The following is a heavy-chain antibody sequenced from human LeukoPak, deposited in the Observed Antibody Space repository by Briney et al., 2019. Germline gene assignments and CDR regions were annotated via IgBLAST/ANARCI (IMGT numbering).Heavy chain of an antibody. Sequence: GGSLRLSCAASGFTFSSHAMAWVRQAPGKGLEWVSAIGGRGGSTYYADSVKGRFTISRDNSKNTVYLQMNSLRAEDTAVYYCARDPGVVAFHYFECWGQGTLVTVSS. CDR3: ARDPGVVAFHYFEC. J-gene: IGHJ4*02. V-gene: IGHV3-23*01. CDR2: IGGRGGST. D-gene: IGHD3-3*01. CDR1: GFTFSSHA.